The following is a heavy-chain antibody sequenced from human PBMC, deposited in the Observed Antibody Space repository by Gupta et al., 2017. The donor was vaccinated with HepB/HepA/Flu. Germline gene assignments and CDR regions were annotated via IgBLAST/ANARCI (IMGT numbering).Heavy chain of an antibody. CDR3: AGQGKLGDLFDY. J-gene: IGHJ4*02. V-gene: IGHV4-59*08. CDR1: GGSIYNYY. Sequence: QVQLQESGPGLVKPSETLSLTCTVSGGSIYNYYWSWVRLPPGKGLEWIGYVYYNGNTNYNPPLKSRITIAVDTSKNQFSLNLKSVTATDTALCDCAGQGKLGDLFDYWGQGTLVTVSS. D-gene: IGHD3-16*01. CDR2: VYYNGNT.